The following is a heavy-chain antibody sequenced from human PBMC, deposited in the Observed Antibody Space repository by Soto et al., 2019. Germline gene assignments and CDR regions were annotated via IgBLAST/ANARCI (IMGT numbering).Heavy chain of an antibody. CDR3: ARVSMVHRRFDY. J-gene: IGHJ4*02. D-gene: IGHD2-8*01. V-gene: IGHV3-48*02. CDR2: ISSSSSTI. CDR1: GFTFSRYS. Sequence: GGSLRLSCAAPGFTFSRYSMNWVRQAPGKGLEWVSYISSSSSTIYYADSVKGRFTISSDNAKNSLNLQRSRVRDENRAVYYCARVSMVHRRFDYWGQGTLVTVST.